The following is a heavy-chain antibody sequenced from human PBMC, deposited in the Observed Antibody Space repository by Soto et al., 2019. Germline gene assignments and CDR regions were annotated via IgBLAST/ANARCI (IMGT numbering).Heavy chain of an antibody. V-gene: IGHV4-30-2*01. CDR3: ARYYYDSSGHQGPFDY. J-gene: IGHJ4*02. CDR2: IYHSGST. CDR1: GGSISSGGYS. D-gene: IGHD3-22*01. Sequence: SETLSLTCAVSGGSISSGGYSWSWIRQPPGKGLEWIGYIYHSGSTYYNPSLKSRVTISVDSSKNQFSLKLSSVTAADTAVYYCARYYYDSSGHQGPFDYWGQGTLVTVSS.